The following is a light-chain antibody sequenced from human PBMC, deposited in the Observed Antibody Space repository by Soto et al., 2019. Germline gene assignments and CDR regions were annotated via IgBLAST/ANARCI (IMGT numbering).Light chain of an antibody. Sequence: QSALTPPAPVSGSPGQSITISCTGTSSDVGGYNYVSWYQQHPGKAPKLMIYDVSDRPSGVSNRFSASKSGNTASLTISGLQAEDEADYYCCSYTSSSTPWVFGTGTKVTVL. CDR3: CSYTSSSTPWV. V-gene: IGLV2-14*03. CDR2: DVS. J-gene: IGLJ1*01. CDR1: SSDVGGYNY.